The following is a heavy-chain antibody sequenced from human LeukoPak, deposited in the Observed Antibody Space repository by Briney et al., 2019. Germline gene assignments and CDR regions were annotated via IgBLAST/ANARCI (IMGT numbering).Heavy chain of an antibody. D-gene: IGHD2-15*01. Sequence: PGGSLTLSCEDSGFTFRSYEMNWVRQAPGKGLEWVSAISGSGGSTYYADSVKGRFTISRDNSKNTLYLQMNSLRAEDTAVYYCAKWGCSGGNCYPFDYWGQGTLVTVSS. V-gene: IGHV3-23*01. J-gene: IGHJ4*02. CDR1: GFTFRSYE. CDR2: ISGSGGST. CDR3: AKWGCSGGNCYPFDY.